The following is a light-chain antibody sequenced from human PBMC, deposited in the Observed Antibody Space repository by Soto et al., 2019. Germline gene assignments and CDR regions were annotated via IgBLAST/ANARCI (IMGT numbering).Light chain of an antibody. CDR2: DAS. J-gene: IGKJ4*01. CDR3: QQRSVLPST. Sequence: EIVLTQSPATLSLSPGERAALSCRASQSVSSYLAWYQQKPGQAPRLLIYDASKRAPGIPARFTGSGSGTDFTLTISSLEPEDFAVYFCQQRSVLPSTFGWGTKVEI. CDR1: QSVSSY. V-gene: IGKV3-11*01.